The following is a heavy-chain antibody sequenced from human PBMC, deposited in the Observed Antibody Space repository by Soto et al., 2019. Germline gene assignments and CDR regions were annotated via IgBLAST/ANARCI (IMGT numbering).Heavy chain of an antibody. Sequence: EVQLLESGGGLVQPWGSLRLSCAASEFTFSSYAMTWVRQAPGKGLEWVSAIADSGGRTYYADSVKGRFTISRDNSNNTLYLHMNSLRADDTAVYYWAKAYTSAARLPLHWGQGTLVTVCS. V-gene: IGHV3-23*01. CDR1: EFTFSSYA. CDR3: AKAYTSAARLPLH. J-gene: IGHJ1*01. CDR2: IADSGGRT. D-gene: IGHD6-6*01.